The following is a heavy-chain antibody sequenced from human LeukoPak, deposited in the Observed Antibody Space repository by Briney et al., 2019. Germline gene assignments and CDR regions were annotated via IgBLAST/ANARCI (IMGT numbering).Heavy chain of an antibody. J-gene: IGHJ4*02. CDR1: GGSISSGDYY. Sequence: SQTLSLTCTVSGGSISSGDYYWRWIRQPPGKGLEWTGYIYYSGSTYYNPSLKSRVTISVDTSKNQFSLKLSSVTAADTAVYYCARESIAARDSDHWGQGTLVTVSS. CDR3: ARESIAARDSDH. CDR2: IYYSGST. V-gene: IGHV4-30-4*01. D-gene: IGHD6-6*01.